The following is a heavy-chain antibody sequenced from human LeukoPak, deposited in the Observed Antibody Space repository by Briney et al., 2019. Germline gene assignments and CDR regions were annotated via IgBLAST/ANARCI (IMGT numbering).Heavy chain of an antibody. J-gene: IGHJ4*02. CDR3: AREGRRQRGLGSDY. V-gene: IGHV4-34*01. CDR1: GGSFSGYY. D-gene: IGHD6-19*01. Sequence: SETLSLTCAVYGGSFSGYYWSWIRQPPGKGLEWIGEINHSGSTNYNPSLKSRVTISVDTSKNQFSLKLCSVTAADTAVYYYAREGRRQRGLGSDYWGQGTLVTVSS. CDR2: INHSGST.